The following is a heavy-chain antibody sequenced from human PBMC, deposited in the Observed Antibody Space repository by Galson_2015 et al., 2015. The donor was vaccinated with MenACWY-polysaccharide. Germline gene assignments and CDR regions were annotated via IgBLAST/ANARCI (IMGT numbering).Heavy chain of an antibody. V-gene: IGHV3-48*01. Sequence: SLRLSCAASGFTFSSYTMNWVRQAPGKGLEWLSYISSGSSTIYYADSVKGRFTISRDNAKNSLYLQMNSLRAEDTAVYYCARGRLDYWGQGTLVTVS. CDR3: ARGRLDY. J-gene: IGHJ4*02. CDR2: ISSGSSTI. CDR1: GFTFSSYT.